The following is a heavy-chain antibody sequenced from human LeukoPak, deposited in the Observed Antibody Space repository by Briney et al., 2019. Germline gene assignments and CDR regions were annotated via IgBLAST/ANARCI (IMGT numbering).Heavy chain of an antibody. CDR1: GYTLTSYD. D-gene: IGHD3-22*01. CDR3: ARTLGYYDSSGYGNWFDP. Sequence: ASVKVSCKASGYTLTSYDINWVRQATGQGLEWMGWMNPNSGNTGYAQKFQGRVTMTRNTSISTAYMELSSLRSEDTAVYYCARTLGYYDSSGYGNWFDPWGQGTLVTVSS. J-gene: IGHJ5*02. CDR2: MNPNSGNT. V-gene: IGHV1-8*01.